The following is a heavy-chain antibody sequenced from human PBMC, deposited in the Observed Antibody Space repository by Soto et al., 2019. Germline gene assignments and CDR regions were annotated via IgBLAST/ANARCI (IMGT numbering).Heavy chain of an antibody. CDR2: ISAYNGNT. CDR3: ARSVGYYYDRSGYSRVGYFDY. J-gene: IGHJ4*02. CDR1: GYTFTSYG. Sequence: GASVKVSCKASGYTFTSYGISWVRQAPGQGLEWMGWISAYNGNTNYAQKLQGRVTMTTDTSTSTAYMELRSLRSDDTAVYYCARSVGYYYDRSGYSRVGYFDYWGQGTLVTVSS. D-gene: IGHD3-22*01. V-gene: IGHV1-18*04.